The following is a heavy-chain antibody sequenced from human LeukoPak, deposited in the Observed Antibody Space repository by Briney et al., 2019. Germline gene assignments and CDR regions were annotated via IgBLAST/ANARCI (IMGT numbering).Heavy chain of an antibody. CDR3: ARHDWFDP. Sequence: GGSLRLSCAVSGFTVSGDYMSWARQAPGKGLEWVSVTYSGGSTYYADSVKGRFTISRDNSKNMLYLQMNSLRAEDTAVYYCARHDWFDPWGQGTLVTVSS. J-gene: IGHJ5*02. CDR1: GFTVSGDY. D-gene: IGHD3-3*01. CDR2: TYSGGST. V-gene: IGHV3-53*01.